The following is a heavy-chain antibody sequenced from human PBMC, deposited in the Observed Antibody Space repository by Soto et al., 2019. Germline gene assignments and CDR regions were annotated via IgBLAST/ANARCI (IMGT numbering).Heavy chain of an antibody. V-gene: IGHV4-39*01. J-gene: IGHJ4*02. Sequence: SETLSLTCTVSGGSISSSSYYWGWVRQPPGKGLEWIGSIYYSGSTYYSPSLKSRVAVSVDTSKNQFSLHLSSVTAADTAVYFCARTSAPGGYHFDYWGQGTLVTVSS. CDR2: IYYSGST. CDR1: GGSISSSSYY. D-gene: IGHD6-13*01. CDR3: ARTSAPGGYHFDY.